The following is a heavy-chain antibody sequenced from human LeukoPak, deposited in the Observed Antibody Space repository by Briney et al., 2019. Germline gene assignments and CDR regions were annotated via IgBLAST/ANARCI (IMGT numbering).Heavy chain of an antibody. Sequence: SQTLSLTCTVSGDSISSGDYYWTWIRQPAGKGLEWIGRIYSSGSTNYNPSLKSRLIISLDTSKNQFSLKLSSVTAADTAVYYCARGNWNYFDYWGQGTLVPVSS. J-gene: IGHJ4*02. CDR3: ARGNWNYFDY. D-gene: IGHD1-20*01. CDR2: IYSSGST. V-gene: IGHV4-61*02. CDR1: GDSISSGDYY.